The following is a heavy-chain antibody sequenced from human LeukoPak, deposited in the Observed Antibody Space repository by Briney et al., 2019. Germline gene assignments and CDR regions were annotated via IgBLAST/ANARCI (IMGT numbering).Heavy chain of an antibody. CDR2: FDPEDGET. Sequence: SVKVSCKVSGYTLTELSMHWVRQAPGKGLEWMGGFDPEDGETIYAQKFQGRVTMTEDTSTDTAYMELSSLRSEDTAVYYCATRSGYDSSGPYYYYYYMDVWGQGTLVTVSS. J-gene: IGHJ6*03. V-gene: IGHV1-24*01. D-gene: IGHD3-22*01. CDR3: ATRSGYDSSGPYYYYYYMDV. CDR1: GYTLTELS.